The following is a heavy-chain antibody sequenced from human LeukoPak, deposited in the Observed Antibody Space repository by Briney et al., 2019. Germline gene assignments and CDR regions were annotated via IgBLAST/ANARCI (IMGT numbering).Heavy chain of an antibody. Sequence: TGGSLRLSCAASGFTFSSYSMNWVRQAPGKGLEWVSYISSSSSTIYYADSVKGRFTISRDNAKNSLYLQMNSLRAEDTAVYYCAKDTEAQPYYYGMDVWGQGTTVTVSS. CDR3: AKDTEAQPYYYGMDV. CDR1: GFTFSSYS. J-gene: IGHJ6*02. V-gene: IGHV3-48*01. CDR2: ISSSSSTI.